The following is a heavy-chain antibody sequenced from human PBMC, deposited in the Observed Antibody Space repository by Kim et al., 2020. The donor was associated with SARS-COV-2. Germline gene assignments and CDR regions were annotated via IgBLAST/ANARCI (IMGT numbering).Heavy chain of an antibody. CDR1: GFTFSSYG. CDR2: IWYDGSNK. D-gene: IGHD6-13*01. CDR3: ARGQWGSSWYAWFDY. J-gene: IGHJ4*02. V-gene: IGHV3-33*01. Sequence: GGSLRLSCAASGFTFSSYGMHWVRQAPGKGLEWVAVIWYDGSNKYYADSVKGRFTISRDNSKNTLYLQMNSLRAEDTAVYYCARGQWGSSWYAWFDYWGQGTLVTVSS.